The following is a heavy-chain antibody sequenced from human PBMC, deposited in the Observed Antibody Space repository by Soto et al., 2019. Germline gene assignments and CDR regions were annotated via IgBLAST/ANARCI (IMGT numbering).Heavy chain of an antibody. CDR2: ISYDGSNK. V-gene: IGHV3-30-3*01. J-gene: IGHJ3*02. Sequence: PGGSLRLSCAASGFTFSSYAMHWVRQAPGKGLEWVAVISYDGSNKYYADSVKGRFTISRDNSKNTLYLQMNSLRAEDTAVYYCARVTAAAGTFLAFDIWGQGTMVTVSS. CDR1: GFTFSSYA. D-gene: IGHD6-13*01. CDR3: ARVTAAAGTFLAFDI.